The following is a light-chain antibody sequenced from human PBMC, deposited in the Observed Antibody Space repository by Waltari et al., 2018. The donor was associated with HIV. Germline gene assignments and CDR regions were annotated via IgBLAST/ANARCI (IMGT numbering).Light chain of an antibody. CDR1: RSNIGTNS. CDR3: ASWDDSLGGVV. J-gene: IGLJ2*01. CDR2: GNN. Sequence: QSVLTQPPSASGTPGQRVTFSCSGARSNIGTNSVYWYQKMPGTAPKLLIYGNNERPSGVPDRFSGSKSATSASLAISGLRSEDEAEYYCASWDDSLGGVVFGGGTQLTVL. V-gene: IGLV1-47*01.